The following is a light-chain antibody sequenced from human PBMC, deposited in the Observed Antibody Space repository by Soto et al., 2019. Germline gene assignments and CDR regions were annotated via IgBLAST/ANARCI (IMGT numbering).Light chain of an antibody. CDR2: AAS. V-gene: IGKV1-39*01. CDR1: QIISSY. Sequence: DIQMTQSPSSLSASVGDRVTITCRASQIISSYLNSYQQKPGKAPKFLIYAASSLQSGVPSRFSGSGSGTDFTLTISGLLPEDVATYYCQQGYSTPRTFGQGTKVDIK. CDR3: QQGYSTPRT. J-gene: IGKJ1*01.